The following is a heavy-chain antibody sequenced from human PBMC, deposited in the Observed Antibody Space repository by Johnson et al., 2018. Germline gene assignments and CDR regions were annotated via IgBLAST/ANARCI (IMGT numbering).Heavy chain of an antibody. Sequence: QVQLQEAGPGLVKPSETLSLTCTVSGGSVNSGSFYWNWIRQPPGKGLEWIGFIYNSGRTNYNTYLKSRVPISVDTSTNQHSLRLSSVTAADTAVYYGASAPYDSSGYPYFQHWGQGTLVTVSS. CDR3: ASAPYDSSGYPYFQH. V-gene: IGHV4-61*01. D-gene: IGHD3-22*01. J-gene: IGHJ1*01. CDR1: GGSVNSGSFY. CDR2: IYNSGRT.